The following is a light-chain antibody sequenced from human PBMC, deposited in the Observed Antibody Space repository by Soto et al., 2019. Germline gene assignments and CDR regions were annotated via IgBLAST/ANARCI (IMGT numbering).Light chain of an antibody. V-gene: IGKV1-39*01. CDR2: AAS. CDR3: QQTYPTHRT. CDR1: QSISRY. J-gene: IGKJ1*01. Sequence: SAAALSEPLGARDSVHYRASQSISRYLNWYQQKPGKAPNLLIYAASSLETGVPSRFSGSGSGTDLTITISSLQPEDFAAYYCQQTYPTHRTFGQGTQVDIK.